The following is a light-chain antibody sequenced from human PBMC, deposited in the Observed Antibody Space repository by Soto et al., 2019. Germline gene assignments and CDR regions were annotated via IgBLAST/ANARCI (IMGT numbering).Light chain of an antibody. Sequence: EIVLTQSPATLSSFPGDRVTLSCRASQYINTRLAWYQHRPGQAPRLLIYQTSLRAAGIPARFSASGSGREFTLTISSLQPEDFATYYCQQANSFPVTFGGGTKVEIK. V-gene: IGKV3-11*02. J-gene: IGKJ4*01. CDR3: QQANSFPVT. CDR1: QYINTR. CDR2: QTS.